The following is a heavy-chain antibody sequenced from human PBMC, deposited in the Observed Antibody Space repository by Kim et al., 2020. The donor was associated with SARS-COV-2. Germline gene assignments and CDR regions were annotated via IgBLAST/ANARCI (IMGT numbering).Heavy chain of an antibody. J-gene: IGHJ4*02. CDR2: INSDVGTT. CDR1: GFTFSSYW. D-gene: IGHD1-26*01. V-gene: IGHV3-74*01. Sequence: GGSLRLSCAASGFTFSSYWMHCVRQAPGKGLVWVSRINSDVGTTSYADSVKGRFTISRDNAKSTLYLQMNSLRAEDTAVYYCASRRYTGTYYYFDYWSQGTLVTVSS. CDR3: ASRRYTGTYYYFDY.